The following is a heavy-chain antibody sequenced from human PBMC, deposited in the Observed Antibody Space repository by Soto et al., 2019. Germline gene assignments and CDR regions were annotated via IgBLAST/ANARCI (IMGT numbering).Heavy chain of an antibody. CDR2: ISGSGGRT. Sequence: EVQLLESGGGLVQPGGSLRLSCAASGFTFSSYAMSWVRQAPGKGLAWVSAISGSGGRTYYADSVKGRFTISRDNSKNTLYLQMNSLRAEDTAVYYCAKEMGATSRYFDLWGRGTLVTVSS. CDR3: AKEMGATSRYFDL. D-gene: IGHD1-26*01. V-gene: IGHV3-23*01. J-gene: IGHJ2*01. CDR1: GFTFSSYA.